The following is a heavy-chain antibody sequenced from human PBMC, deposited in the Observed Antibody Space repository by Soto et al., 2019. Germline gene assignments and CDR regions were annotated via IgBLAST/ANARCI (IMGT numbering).Heavy chain of an antibody. D-gene: IGHD2-21*01. J-gene: IGHJ6*02. V-gene: IGHV4-31*03. CDR2: IYYSGST. CDR3: AASCVGCGGFNYYGMDV. CDR1: GGSISSGGYY. Sequence: QVQLQESGPGLVKPSQTLSLTCTVSGGSISSGGYYWSWIRQHPGKGLEGIGYIYYSGSTYYNPSLKSRVTISVDTSKTQFSLKLSSVTAADTAVYYCAASCVGCGGFNYYGMDVWGQGTTVTVSS.